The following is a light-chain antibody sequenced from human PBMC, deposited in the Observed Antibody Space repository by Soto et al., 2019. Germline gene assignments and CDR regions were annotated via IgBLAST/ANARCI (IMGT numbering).Light chain of an antibody. CDR3: LQHKTYPYT. J-gene: IGKJ2*01. CDR2: AAS. CDR1: QGVSDF. Sequence: DIQMTQSPSAMPASVGDSVTISCRATQGVSDFLAWFQQKPGTTPKRLMYAASVLESGVPSRFSGWGSGTEFTLTISGLQPEDFANYYCLQHKTYPYTFGKGTKVEIK. V-gene: IGKV1-17*03.